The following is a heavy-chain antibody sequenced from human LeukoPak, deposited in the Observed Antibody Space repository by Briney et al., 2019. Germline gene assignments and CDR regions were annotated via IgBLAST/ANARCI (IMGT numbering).Heavy chain of an antibody. CDR1: GGTFSSYA. J-gene: IGHJ4*02. CDR3: ARDPDSDVVVVAATRRGFD. V-gene: IGHV1-69*13. D-gene: IGHD2-15*01. CDR2: IIPIFGTA. Sequence: SVKVSCKASGGTFSSYAISWVRQAPGQGLEWMGGIIPIFGTANYAQKFQGRVTITADESTSTAYMELSSLRSEDTAVYYCARDPDSDVVVVAATRRGFDWGQGTPVTVSS.